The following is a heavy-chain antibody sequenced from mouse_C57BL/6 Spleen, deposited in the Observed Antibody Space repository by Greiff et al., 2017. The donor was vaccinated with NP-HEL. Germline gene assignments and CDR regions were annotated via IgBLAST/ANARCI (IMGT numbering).Heavy chain of an antibody. D-gene: IGHD2-2*01. Sequence: EVMLVESGGGLVKPGGSLKLSCAASGFTFSSYAMSWVRQTPEKRLEWVATISDGGSYTYYPDNVKGRFTISRDNAKNNLYLQMSHLKSEDTAMYYCARDRETMVTPFDYWGQGTTLTVSS. J-gene: IGHJ2*01. CDR1: GFTFSSYA. CDR2: ISDGGSYT. V-gene: IGHV5-4*01. CDR3: ARDRETMVTPFDY.